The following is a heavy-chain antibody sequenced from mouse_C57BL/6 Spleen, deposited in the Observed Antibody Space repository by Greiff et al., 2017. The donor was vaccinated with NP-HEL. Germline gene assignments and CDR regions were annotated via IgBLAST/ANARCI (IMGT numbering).Heavy chain of an antibody. CDR1: GFTFSSYA. Sequence: EVKLVESGEGLVKPGGSLKLSCAASGFTFSSYAMSWVRQTPEKRLEWVAYISSGGDYIYYADTVKGRFTISRDNARNTLYLQMSSLKSEDTAMYYCTREDYYGSSLDYWGQGTTLTVSS. CDR3: TREDYYGSSLDY. CDR2: ISSGGDYI. J-gene: IGHJ2*01. V-gene: IGHV5-9-1*02. D-gene: IGHD1-1*01.